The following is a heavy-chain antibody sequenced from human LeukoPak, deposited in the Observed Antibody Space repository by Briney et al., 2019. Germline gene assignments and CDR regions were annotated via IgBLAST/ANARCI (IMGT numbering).Heavy chain of an antibody. CDR3: ARDYPYGSGSYYFDP. CDR2: INPNSGGT. J-gene: IGHJ5*02. Sequence: ASVKVSCKASGYTFTCYYVHWMRQAPGQGLEWMGWINPNSGGTNYAQKFQGRVTMTRDTSISTAYMELSRLRSDDTAVYYCARDYPYGSGSYYFDPWGQGTLVTVSS. D-gene: IGHD3-10*01. V-gene: IGHV1-2*02. CDR1: GYTFTCYY.